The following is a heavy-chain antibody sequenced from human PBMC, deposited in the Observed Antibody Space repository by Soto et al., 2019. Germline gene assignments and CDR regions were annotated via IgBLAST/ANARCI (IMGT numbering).Heavy chain of an antibody. Sequence: SETLSLTCAVYGGSFSGYYWSWIRQPPGKGLEWIGEINHSGSTNYNPSLKSRVTIPVDTSKNQFSLKLSSVTAADTAVYYCARGVYVLLWFGGLLTYYFDYWGQGTLVTVSS. CDR3: ARGVYVLLWFGGLLTYYFDY. V-gene: IGHV4-34*01. J-gene: IGHJ4*02. CDR1: GGSFSGYY. D-gene: IGHD3-10*01. CDR2: INHSGST.